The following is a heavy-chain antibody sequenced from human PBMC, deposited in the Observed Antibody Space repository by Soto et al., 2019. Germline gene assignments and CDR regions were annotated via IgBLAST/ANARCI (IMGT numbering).Heavy chain of an antibody. V-gene: IGHV4-30-4*01. J-gene: IGHJ4*02. CDR1: GGSISSGDYY. CDR3: ASTDDGSGYYYSY. CDR2: IYYSGRT. Sequence: QVQLQESRPGLVKPSQTLSLTCTVSGGSISSGDYYWSWISQPPGKVLEWMGYIYYSGRTCYNPSLQSRVTISLPTSKHQFSPEPSSVTAASTAVSDCASTDDGSGYYYSYWGQVTLVTVSS. D-gene: IGHD3-22*01.